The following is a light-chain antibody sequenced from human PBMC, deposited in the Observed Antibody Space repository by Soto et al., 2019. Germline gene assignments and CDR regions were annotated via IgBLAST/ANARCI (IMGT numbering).Light chain of an antibody. Sequence: DIQMTQSPSTLSASVGDRVTITCRASQSIGDSLAWYQQKPGKAPYLLISDVSSLERGVPSRFSGSGSGTEFTLTISSMQPDDFATYYCQQYNSYLWTFGQGTKVDIK. J-gene: IGKJ1*01. V-gene: IGKV1-5*01. CDR2: DVS. CDR1: QSIGDS. CDR3: QQYNSYLWT.